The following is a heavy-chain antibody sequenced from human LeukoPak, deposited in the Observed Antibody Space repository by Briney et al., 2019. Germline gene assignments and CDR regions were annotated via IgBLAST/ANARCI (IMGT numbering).Heavy chain of an antibody. CDR3: ARAPKYSSSWYGFDP. CDR2: IYYSGST. Sequence: PSETLSLTCTVSGGSISSYYWSWIRQPPGKGLEWIGYIYYSGSTNYNPSLKSRVTISVDTSKNQFSLKLSSVTAADTAVYYCARAPKYSSSWYGFDPWGQGTLVTVSS. CDR1: GGSISSYY. J-gene: IGHJ5*02. D-gene: IGHD6-13*01. V-gene: IGHV4-59*01.